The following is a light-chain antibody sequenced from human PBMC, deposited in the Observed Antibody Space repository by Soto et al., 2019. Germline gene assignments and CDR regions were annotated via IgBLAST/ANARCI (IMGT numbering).Light chain of an antibody. CDR3: SSYTTTSTYV. V-gene: IGLV2-14*01. CDR2: EVT. CDR1: SSDVSGYDY. J-gene: IGLJ1*01. Sequence: QSVLTQPASVSGSPGQSVTISCTGTSSDVSGYDYVSWYQQHPGKAPKFMIYEVTNRPSGVSHRFSGSKSGNTASPTISGLQAEDEADYYCSSYTTTSTYVFGTGTKVTVL.